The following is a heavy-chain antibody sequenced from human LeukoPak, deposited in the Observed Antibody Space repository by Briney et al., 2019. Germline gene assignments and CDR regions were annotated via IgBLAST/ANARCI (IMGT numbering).Heavy chain of an antibody. V-gene: IGHV5-51*01. Sequence: GESLKISCKGSGYRFNAYWIAWVRQMPGKGLEWMGIIYPDDSDTRYSPSFQGQVTISADKSISTAYLQWSSLKASDTAMYYCARRDGYSSGWYNFGRYHYGMDVWGQGTTVTVSS. D-gene: IGHD6-19*01. J-gene: IGHJ6*02. CDR2: IYPDDSDT. CDR1: GYRFNAYW. CDR3: ARRDGYSSGWYNFGRYHYGMDV.